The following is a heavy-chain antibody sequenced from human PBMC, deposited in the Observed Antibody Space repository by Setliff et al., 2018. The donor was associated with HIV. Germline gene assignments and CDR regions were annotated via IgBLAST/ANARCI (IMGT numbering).Heavy chain of an antibody. D-gene: IGHD6-13*01. V-gene: IGHV4-39*01. CDR2: IYYGGTT. CDR1: GGSIRSIAYF. Sequence: PSETLSLTCTVSGGSIRSIAYFWGWIRQPPGKGLEWLGNIGNIYYGGTTYYNPSLKGRITISVFTSSQQLSLTLTSVTPADTAVYYCARLRAAGTVHYFDPWGQGTQVTVSS. J-gene: IGHJ5*02. CDR3: ARLRAAGTVHYFDP.